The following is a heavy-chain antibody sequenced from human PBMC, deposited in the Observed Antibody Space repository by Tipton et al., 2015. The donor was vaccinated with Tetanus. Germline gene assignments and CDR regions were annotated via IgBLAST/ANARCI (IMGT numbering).Heavy chain of an antibody. V-gene: IGHV6-1*01. D-gene: IGHD1-1*01. CDR1: GDSVSSNRAA. CDR2: TYYRSRWYN. J-gene: IGHJ4*02. Sequence: GLVKPSQTLSLTCAISGDSVSSNRAAWNWTRQSPSRGLEWLGRTYYRSRWYNDYALSVRSRITINPDTSRNQFSLQLNSVTPEDTAVYYCTRGNEDRNFDYWGQGSLVTVS. CDR3: TRGNEDRNFDY.